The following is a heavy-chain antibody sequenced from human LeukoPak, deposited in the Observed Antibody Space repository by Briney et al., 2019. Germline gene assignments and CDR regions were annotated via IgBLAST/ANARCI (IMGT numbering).Heavy chain of an antibody. CDR3: AKVGDGYKSRDYYFDY. V-gene: IGHV3-74*01. CDR1: GFTFSNFW. D-gene: IGHD5-24*01. J-gene: IGHJ4*02. Sequence: GGSLRLSCASSGFTFSNFWMHLVRQVPGKGLVWVSRITSDGSSTSHADSVKGRFTISRDNSKNTLYLQMNSLRAEDTAVYYCAKVGDGYKSRDYYFDYWGQGTLVTVSS. CDR2: ITSDGSST.